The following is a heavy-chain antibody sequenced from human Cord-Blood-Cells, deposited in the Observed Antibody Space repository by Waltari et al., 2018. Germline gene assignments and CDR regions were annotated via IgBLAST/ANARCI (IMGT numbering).Heavy chain of an antibody. D-gene: IGHD1-26*01. CDR1: GFTFSSSA. Sequence: EVQLLESGGGLVQPGGSLSLSCAASGFTFSSSAMSWVRPAPGQGLEWVSAISGSGGSTYYADSVKGRFTISRDNSKNTLYLQMNSLRAEDTAVYYCAKDARYSGSYFDYWGQGTLVTVSS. V-gene: IGHV3-23*01. CDR2: ISGSGGST. J-gene: IGHJ4*02. CDR3: AKDARYSGSYFDY.